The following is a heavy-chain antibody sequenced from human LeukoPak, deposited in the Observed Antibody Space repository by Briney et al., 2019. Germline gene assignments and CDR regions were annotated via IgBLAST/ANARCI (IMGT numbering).Heavy chain of an antibody. J-gene: IGHJ4*02. Sequence: GGSLRLSCAASGFTLRTYSMNWVRQAPGKGLEWVSSISSSSSYKYYADSVKGRFTISRDNAKNSLYLQMNSLRAEDTAVYYCASPGTTGTFDYWGQGTLVTVSS. CDR3: ASPGTTGTFDY. D-gene: IGHD1-1*01. CDR1: GFTLRTYS. CDR2: ISSSSSYK. V-gene: IGHV3-21*01.